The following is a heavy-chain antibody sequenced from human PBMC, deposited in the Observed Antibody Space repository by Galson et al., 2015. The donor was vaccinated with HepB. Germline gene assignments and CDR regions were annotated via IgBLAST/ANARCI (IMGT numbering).Heavy chain of an antibody. CDR2: IYTSGNT. CDR3: ARSIDSSGYVTWFDP. CDR1: GGSISSYY. D-gene: IGHD3-22*01. Sequence: ATLSLSCTVSGGSISSYYWCWLRPPAGKGLERIGRIYTSGNTNYNPSLKSRVTMSADTSKNQYSMKLSSVTSADTAVYYCARSIDSSGYVTWFDPWGQGTLVTVSS. J-gene: IGHJ5*02. V-gene: IGHV4-4*07.